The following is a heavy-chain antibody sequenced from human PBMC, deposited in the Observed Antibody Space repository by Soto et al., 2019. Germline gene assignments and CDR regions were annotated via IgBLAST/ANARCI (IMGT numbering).Heavy chain of an antibody. CDR3: AREKVVAAKGLFDY. J-gene: IGHJ4*02. Sequence: SETLSLTCAVYGGSFSGYYWSWIRQPPGKGLEWIGEINHSGSTNYNPSLKSRVTISVDTSKNQFSLKLSSVTAADTAVYYCAREKVVAAKGLFDYWGQGTLVTVSS. D-gene: IGHD2-15*01. V-gene: IGHV4-34*01. CDR1: GGSFSGYY. CDR2: INHSGST.